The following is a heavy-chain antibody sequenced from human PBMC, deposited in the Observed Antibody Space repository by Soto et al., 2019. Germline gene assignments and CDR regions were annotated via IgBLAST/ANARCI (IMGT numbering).Heavy chain of an antibody. Sequence: SETLSLTCTVSGGSITSSSYYWGWIRQPPGKGLEWIGSIYYSGSTYYNPSLKSRVTISVDTSKNQFSLKLSSVTAADTAVYYCARHVQDIVENPGFDYWGQGTLVTVS. D-gene: IGHD5-12*01. CDR3: ARHVQDIVENPGFDY. V-gene: IGHV4-39*01. CDR2: IYYSGST. J-gene: IGHJ4*02. CDR1: GGSITSSSYY.